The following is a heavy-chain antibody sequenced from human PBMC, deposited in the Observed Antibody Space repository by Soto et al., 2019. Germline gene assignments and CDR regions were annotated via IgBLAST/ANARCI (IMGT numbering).Heavy chain of an antibody. CDR2: IYYSGST. CDR3: ARSRYTSGWWTPPFDY. D-gene: IGHD6-19*01. CDR1: GGSISSYY. Sequence: QVQLQESGPGLVKPSESLSLTCAVSGGSISSYYWSWIRQPPGKGLEWIGYIYYSGSTNYNPSLKSRVTISVDTSKNQFSLKLTSVTAADTAVSYCARSRYTSGWWTPPFDYWGQGTLVTVSS. J-gene: IGHJ4*02. V-gene: IGHV4-59*01.